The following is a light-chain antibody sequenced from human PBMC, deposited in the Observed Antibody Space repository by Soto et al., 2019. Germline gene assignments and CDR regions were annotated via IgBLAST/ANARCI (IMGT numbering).Light chain of an antibody. J-gene: IGKJ1*01. CDR2: KAS. CDR1: QTISSW. V-gene: IGKV1-5*03. Sequence: SQLTHSRSSLSASVGSRVTITCRASQTISSWLAWYQQKQGKAPKLLIYKASTLKSGVPSRFSGSGSGTEFNLTISSLQTDDFATYYCQHYNSYSEAFGQGTKVDIK. CDR3: QHYNSYSEA.